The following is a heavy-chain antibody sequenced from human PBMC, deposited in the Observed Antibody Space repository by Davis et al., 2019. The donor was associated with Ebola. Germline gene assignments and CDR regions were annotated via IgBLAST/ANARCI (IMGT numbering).Heavy chain of an antibody. Sequence: GESLKISCAASGFTFSRYGMHWVRQAPGKGPEWLTYIFFDGSETFYADSVKGRFTISRDNSKNTLYLQMNSLRAEDTAVYYCARAEGGFGELHYFDYWGQGTLVTVSS. V-gene: IGHV3-30*02. D-gene: IGHD3-10*01. CDR2: IFFDGSET. CDR3: ARAEGGFGELHYFDY. J-gene: IGHJ4*02. CDR1: GFTFSRYG.